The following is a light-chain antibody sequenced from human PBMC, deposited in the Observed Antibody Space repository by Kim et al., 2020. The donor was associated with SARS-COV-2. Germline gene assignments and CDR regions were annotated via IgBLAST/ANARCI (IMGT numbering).Light chain of an antibody. CDR3: CSYAGSYTPVV. CDR1: RSDVGGYNY. V-gene: IGLV2-11*01. J-gene: IGLJ2*01. CDR2: DVS. Sequence: QSATIACTGTRSDVGGYNYGSWCQQHPGKAPKLMIYDVSKRPSGVPDRFSGSKSGNTTSLTISGLQAEDEADYYCCSYAGSYTPVVFGGGTQLTVL.